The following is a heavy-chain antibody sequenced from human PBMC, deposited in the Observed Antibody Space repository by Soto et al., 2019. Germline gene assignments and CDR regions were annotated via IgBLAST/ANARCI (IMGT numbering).Heavy chain of an antibody. V-gene: IGHV3-43*01. D-gene: IGHD6-13*01. J-gene: IGHJ4*01. Sequence: GSLRLSCAASGFIFDDFTMQWVRLVPGKVLQWVSYINWDGRIAMYADSVKGRFTISRDNTKNHLYLQMNSLRSDDTAVYYCAKDEGAAVESPGDWGHGTLVTVSS. CDR2: INWDGRIA. CDR3: AKDEGAAVESPGD. CDR1: GFIFDDFT.